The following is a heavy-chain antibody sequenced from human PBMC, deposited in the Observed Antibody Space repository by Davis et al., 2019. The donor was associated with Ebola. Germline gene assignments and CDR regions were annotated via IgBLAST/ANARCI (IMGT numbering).Heavy chain of an antibody. V-gene: IGHV3-23*01. D-gene: IGHD1-26*01. CDR3: AKSIVGATVGAFDI. CDR1: GFTFSSYA. CDR2: ISGSGGST. J-gene: IGHJ3*02. Sequence: GESLKISCAASGFTFSSYAMSWVRQAPGKGLEWVSAISGSGGSTYYADSVKGRFTISRDNSKNTLYLQMNSLRAEDTAVYYCAKSIVGATVGAFDIWGQGTMVTVSS.